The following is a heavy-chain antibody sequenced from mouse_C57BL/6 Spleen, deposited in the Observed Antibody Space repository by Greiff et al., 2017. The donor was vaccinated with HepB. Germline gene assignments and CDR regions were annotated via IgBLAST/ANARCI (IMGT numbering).Heavy chain of an antibody. CDR1: GYAFSSYW. J-gene: IGHJ2*01. V-gene: IGHV1-80*01. CDR3: ARGTTVVAYYFDY. D-gene: IGHD1-1*01. Sequence: QVQLKESGAELVKPGASVKISCKASGYAFSSYWMNWVKQRPGKGLEWIGQIYPGDGDTNYNGKFKGKATLTADKSSSTAYMQLSSLTSEDSAVYVCARGTTVVAYYFDYWGQGTTLTVSS. CDR2: IYPGDGDT.